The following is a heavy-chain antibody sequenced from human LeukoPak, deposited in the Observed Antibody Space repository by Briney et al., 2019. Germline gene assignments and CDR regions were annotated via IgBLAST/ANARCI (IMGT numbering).Heavy chain of an antibody. CDR1: GGSISSSSYY. Sequence: SETLSLTCTVSGGSISSSSYYWGWIRQPPGKGLEWIGNIYYSGSTYYNPSLKSRVTISVDTSKNQFSLKLSSVTAADTAVYYCARQGLVDIWGQGTMVTVSS. J-gene: IGHJ3*02. V-gene: IGHV4-39*01. CDR3: ARQGLVDI. CDR2: IYYSGST.